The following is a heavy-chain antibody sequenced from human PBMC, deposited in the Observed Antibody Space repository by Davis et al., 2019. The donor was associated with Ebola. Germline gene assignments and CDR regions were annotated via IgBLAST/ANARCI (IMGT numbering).Heavy chain of an antibody. CDR3: AKAGRDQLLCYFDS. CDR2: ISYDGSNK. CDR1: GFTFSSYG. D-gene: IGHD3-10*01. V-gene: IGHV3-30*18. Sequence: GESLKISCAASGFTFSSYGMHWVRQAPGKGLEWVAVISYDGSNKYYADSVKGRFTISRDNSKNTLYLQINSLRDEDTAVYYCAKAGRDQLLCYFDSWGQGTLVTVSS. J-gene: IGHJ4*02.